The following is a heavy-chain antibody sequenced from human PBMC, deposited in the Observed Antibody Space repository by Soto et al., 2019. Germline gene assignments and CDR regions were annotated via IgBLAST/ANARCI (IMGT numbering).Heavy chain of an antibody. CDR3: ARDNGHSSSSSSSFPDY. V-gene: IGHV1-18*04. D-gene: IGHD6-6*01. J-gene: IGHJ4*02. CDR1: GYTFITYG. Sequence: QVQLVQSGGEVKKPGASVKVSCKTSGYTFITYGLSWVRQAPGQGLEWMGWISAYNANTNYAQNLQGRVSMTTDTSTSIAYMELRSLRSDDTAVYYCARDNGHSSSSSSSFPDYWGQGTLVTVSS. CDR2: ISAYNANT.